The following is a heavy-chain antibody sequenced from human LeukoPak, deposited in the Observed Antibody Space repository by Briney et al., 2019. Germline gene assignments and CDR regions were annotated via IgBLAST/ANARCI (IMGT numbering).Heavy chain of an antibody. CDR1: GGSISSYY. V-gene: IGHV4-59*01. Sequence: PSETLSFTCTVSGGSISSYYWSWIRQPPGKGLEWIGYIYYSGSTNYNPSLKSRVTISVDTSKNQFSLKLSSVTAADTAVYYCARAWAYGSGSYCLDYWGQGTLVTVSS. J-gene: IGHJ4*02. CDR2: IYYSGST. CDR3: ARAWAYGSGSYCLDY. D-gene: IGHD3-10*01.